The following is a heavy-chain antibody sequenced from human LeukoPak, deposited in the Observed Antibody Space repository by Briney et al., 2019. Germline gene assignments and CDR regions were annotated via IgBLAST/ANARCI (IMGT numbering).Heavy chain of an antibody. Sequence: PSETLSLTCTVSGYSISSGYYWGWIRQPPGKGLEWIGSIYHSGSTYYNPSLKSRVTISVDTSKNQFSLKLSSVTAADTAVYSCARDLTGPRAFDIWGQGTMVTVSS. CDR1: GYSISSGYY. CDR3: ARDLTGPRAFDI. CDR2: IYHSGST. V-gene: IGHV4-38-2*02. J-gene: IGHJ3*02.